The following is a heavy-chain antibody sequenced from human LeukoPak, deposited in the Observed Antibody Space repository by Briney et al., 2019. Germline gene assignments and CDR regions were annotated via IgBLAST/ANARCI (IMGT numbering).Heavy chain of an antibody. CDR1: GYTFTGYY. CDR3: ARFCSGGSCYSGFDY. Sequence: ASVKVSCKASGYTFTGYYMHWVRQAPGQGLAWMGWINPNSGGTNYAQKFQGRVTMTRDTSISTAYMELSRLRSDDTAVYYCARFCSGGSCYSGFDYWGQGTLVTVSS. CDR2: INPNSGGT. V-gene: IGHV1-2*02. J-gene: IGHJ4*02. D-gene: IGHD2-15*01.